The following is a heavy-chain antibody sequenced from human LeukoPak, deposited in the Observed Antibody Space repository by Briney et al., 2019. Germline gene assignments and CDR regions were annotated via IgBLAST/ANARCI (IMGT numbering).Heavy chain of an antibody. J-gene: IGHJ5*02. CDR2: ISSSSSTI. D-gene: IGHD2-8*01. Sequence: GGSLRLSCAASGFTFSSYSMNWVRQAPGKGLEWVSYISSSSSTIYYADSVKGRFTISRDNAKNSLYLQMNSLRAEDTAVYYCARDPEVLMVYASPAGWFDPWGQGTLVTVSS. CDR3: ARDPEVLMVYASPAGWFDP. CDR1: GFTFSSYS. V-gene: IGHV3-48*01.